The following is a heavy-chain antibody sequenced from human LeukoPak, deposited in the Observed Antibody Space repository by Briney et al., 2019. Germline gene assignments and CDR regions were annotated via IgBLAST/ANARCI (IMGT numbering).Heavy chain of an antibody. J-gene: IGHJ2*01. CDR2: ISYSGGDT. CDR1: GFTFSSYA. D-gene: IGHD2-21*01. CDR3: AKVWSDRSFRYFDL. V-gene: IGHV3-23*01. Sequence: GGSLRLSCAASGFTFSSYAMSWVRQAPGKGLEWVSAISYSGGDTYYADSVKSRFTISRDNSKNTLYLQMNSLRAEDTAVYYCAKVWSDRSFRYFDLWGRGTLVTVSS.